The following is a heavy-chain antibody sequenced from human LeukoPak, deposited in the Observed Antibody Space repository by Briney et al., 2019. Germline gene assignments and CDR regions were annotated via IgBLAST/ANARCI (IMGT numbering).Heavy chain of an antibody. CDR1: GGSISSYY. Sequence: SETLSLTCTVSGGSISSYYWSWIRQPAGKGLEWIGRIYTSGSTNYNPSLKSRVTMSVDTSKNQFSLKLSSVTAADTAVYYCARDQVVPAAIVWYFDLWGRGTLATVSS. J-gene: IGHJ2*01. CDR2: IYTSGST. CDR3: ARDQVVPAAIVWYFDL. V-gene: IGHV4-4*07. D-gene: IGHD2-2*01.